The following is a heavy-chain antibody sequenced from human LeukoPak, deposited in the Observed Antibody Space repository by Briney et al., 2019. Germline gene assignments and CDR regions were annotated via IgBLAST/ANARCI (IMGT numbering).Heavy chain of an antibody. Sequence: SETLSLTCTVSGYSISSGYYWGWIRQPPGKGLEWIGSIYHSGSTYHNPSLKSRVTISVDTSKNQFSLKLSSVTAADTAVYYCAREAQTPLITMIGPSYFDLWGRGTLVTVSS. V-gene: IGHV4-38-2*02. CDR2: IYHSGST. CDR3: AREAQTPLITMIGPSYFDL. J-gene: IGHJ2*01. D-gene: IGHD3-22*01. CDR1: GYSISSGYY.